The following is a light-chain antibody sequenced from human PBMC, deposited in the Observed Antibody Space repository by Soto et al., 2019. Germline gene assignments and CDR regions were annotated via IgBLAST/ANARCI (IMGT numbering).Light chain of an antibody. CDR1: SSDIGGYNY. CDR2: EVS. Sequence: SVLTQPSSASGSPGQSVTISCTGTSSDIGGYNYVSWYQQHPGKAPKHIIYEVSKRPSGVPDRFSGSKSGNTASLTVSGLQAEDEADYYCNSYAGSSNYVFGTGTKVTVL. V-gene: IGLV2-8*01. CDR3: NSYAGSSNYV. J-gene: IGLJ1*01.